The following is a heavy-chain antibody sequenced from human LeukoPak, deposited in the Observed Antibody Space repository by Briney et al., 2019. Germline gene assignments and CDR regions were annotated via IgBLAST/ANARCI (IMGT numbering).Heavy chain of an antibody. Sequence: PGGSLRLSCAASGFTFSSYSMNWVRQAPGKGLEWVSSISSSSSYIYYADSVKGRFTISRDNAKNSLYLQMNSLRAEDTAVYYCARATRGYSGYGPSGYYFDYWVQGTLVTVSS. J-gene: IGHJ4*02. CDR3: ARATRGYSGYGPSGYYFDY. V-gene: IGHV3-21*01. D-gene: IGHD5-12*01. CDR1: GFTFSSYS. CDR2: ISSSSSYI.